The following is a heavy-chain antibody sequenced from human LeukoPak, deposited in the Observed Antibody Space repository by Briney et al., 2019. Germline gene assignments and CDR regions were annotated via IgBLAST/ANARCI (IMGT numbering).Heavy chain of an antibody. CDR3: ADTTVTGD. Sequence: PGGSLRLSCAASGFTFSSYAMHWVRQAPGKGLEWVAVISYDGSNKYYADSVKGRFTISRDNSKNTLYLQMNSLRAEDTAVYYCADTTVTGDWGQGTLVTVSS. D-gene: IGHD4-17*01. J-gene: IGHJ4*02. V-gene: IGHV3-30-3*01. CDR1: GFTFSSYA. CDR2: ISYDGSNK.